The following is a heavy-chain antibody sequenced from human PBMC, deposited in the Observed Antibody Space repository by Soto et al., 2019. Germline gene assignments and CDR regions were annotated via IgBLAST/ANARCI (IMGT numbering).Heavy chain of an antibody. Sequence: QVQLVESGGGVVQPGRSLRLSCAASGFTFSSYAMHWVRQAPGKGPEWVAVISYDGSNKYYADSVKGRFTISRDNSKNTLYLQVNSLRAEDTAVYYCARAEMYYFDYWGQGTLVTVSS. CDR1: GFTFSSYA. V-gene: IGHV3-30-3*01. CDR3: ARAEMYYFDY. J-gene: IGHJ4*02. CDR2: ISYDGSNK.